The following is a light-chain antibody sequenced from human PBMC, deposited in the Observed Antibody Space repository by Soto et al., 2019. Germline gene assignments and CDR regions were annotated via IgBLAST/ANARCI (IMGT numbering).Light chain of an antibody. J-gene: IGKJ2*01. CDR1: QSVSSSS. CDR2: GAS. V-gene: IGKV3-20*01. CDR3: QQYGTSPYT. Sequence: EIVLTQSPGTLSLSPGERATLYCRASQSVSSSSLAWYQQKPGQAPRLLIYGASSRATGIPDRFSGSGSGTDFTLTITRREPEDFAVYYCQQYGTSPYTFGQGTKLEIK.